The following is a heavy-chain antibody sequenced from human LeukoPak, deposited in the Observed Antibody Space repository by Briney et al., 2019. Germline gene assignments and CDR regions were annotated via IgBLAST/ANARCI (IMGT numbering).Heavy chain of an antibody. V-gene: IGHV1-2*02. CDR2: INPNSGGT. CDR3: ARDRDDTICGVVLYYFDY. J-gene: IGHJ4*02. Sequence: GASVKVSCKASGYTFTGYYMHWVRQAPGQGLEWMGWINPNSGGTNYAQKFQGRVTMTRDTSISTAYMELSRLRSDDTAVYYCARDRDDTICGVVLYYFDYWGQGTLVTVSS. D-gene: IGHD3-3*01. CDR1: GYTFTGYY.